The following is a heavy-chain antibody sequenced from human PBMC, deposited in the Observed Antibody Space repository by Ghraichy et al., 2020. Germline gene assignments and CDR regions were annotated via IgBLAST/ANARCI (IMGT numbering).Heavy chain of an antibody. J-gene: IGHJ4*02. CDR1: GGTFSSYT. V-gene: IGHV1-69*04. CDR3: ARDRNDYDFWSGYLDY. D-gene: IGHD3-3*01. Sequence: SVKVSCKASGGTFSSYTISWVRQAPGQGLEWMGRIIPILGIANYAQKFQGRVTITADKSTSTAYMELSSLRSEDTAVYYCARDRNDYDFWSGYLDYWGQGTLVTVSS. CDR2: IIPILGIA.